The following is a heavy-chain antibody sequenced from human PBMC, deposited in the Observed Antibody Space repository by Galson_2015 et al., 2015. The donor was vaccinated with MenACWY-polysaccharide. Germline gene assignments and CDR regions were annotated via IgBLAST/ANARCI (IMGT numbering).Heavy chain of an antibody. CDR1: GFTFSSYG. Sequence: SLRLSCAASGFTFSSYGMHWVRQAPGKGLEWVAVIWYDGSNKYYADSVEGRFTISRDNSKNTLYLQMNSLRAEDTAVYYCARAGMATPEGLDYWGQGTLVTVSS. CDR2: IWYDGSNK. V-gene: IGHV3-33*01. J-gene: IGHJ4*02. CDR3: ARAGMATPEGLDY. D-gene: IGHD5-24*01.